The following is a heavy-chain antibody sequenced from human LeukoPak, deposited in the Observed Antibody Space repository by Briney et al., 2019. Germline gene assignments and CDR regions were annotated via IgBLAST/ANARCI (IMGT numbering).Heavy chain of an antibody. D-gene: IGHD2-2*01. V-gene: IGHV3-66*01. CDR2: IYSGGST. CDR3: AREGYCSSTSCYLEAFDI. CDR1: GFTVSSNY. Sequence: GGSLRLSCAASGFTVSSNYMSWVRQAPGKGLEWVSVIYSGGSTYYADSVKGRFTISRDNSKNTIYLQMNSLRAEDTAVYYCAREGYCSSTSCYLEAFDIWGQGTIVTVSS. J-gene: IGHJ3*02.